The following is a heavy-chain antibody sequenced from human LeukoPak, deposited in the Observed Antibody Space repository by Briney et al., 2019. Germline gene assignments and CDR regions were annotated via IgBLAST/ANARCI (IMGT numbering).Heavy chain of an antibody. D-gene: IGHD3-10*01. V-gene: IGHV3-11*01. CDR2: IGGSGTPI. Sequence: GWSLRLSCAASGFTFSDYYMSWIRQAPGKGLEWVSYIGGSGTPIFYAHSVKGRFTISRDNAKNSLYLQRNSLRAEDTAVYYWARFAGSGSYYIDYWGPGTQITVSS. CDR3: ARFAGSGSYYIDY. CDR1: GFTFSDYY. J-gene: IGHJ4*02.